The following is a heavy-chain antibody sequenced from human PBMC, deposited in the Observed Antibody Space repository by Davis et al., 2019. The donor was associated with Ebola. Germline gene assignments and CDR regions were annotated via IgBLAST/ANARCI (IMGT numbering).Heavy chain of an antibody. D-gene: IGHD2-2*01. Sequence: GESLKISCAASGFTFSGYDIHWVRQAPGKGLEWVAVISYDGINKYYADSVKGRFSISRDNSKNTLYLQMNSLRAEDTAVYYCARGPVEAIDYWGQGTLVTVSS. V-gene: IGHV3-30-3*01. CDR3: ARGPVEAIDY. CDR2: ISYDGINK. CDR1: GFTFSGYD. J-gene: IGHJ4*02.